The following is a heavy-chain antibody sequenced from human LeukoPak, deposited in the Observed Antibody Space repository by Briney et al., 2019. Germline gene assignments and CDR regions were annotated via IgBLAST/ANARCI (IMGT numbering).Heavy chain of an antibody. CDR3: ANAAPSFDY. V-gene: IGHV3-33*06. CDR2: IWYDGSNK. J-gene: IGHJ4*02. D-gene: IGHD6-13*01. CDR1: GFTVSSYG. Sequence: GGSLRLSCASSGFTVSSYGMRWVRQAPGKGLEWVAVIWYDGSNKYYADSVKGRFTISRDNSKDTLYMQMNSLSAEHTAVYYCANAAPSFDYWGQGTLVTVSS.